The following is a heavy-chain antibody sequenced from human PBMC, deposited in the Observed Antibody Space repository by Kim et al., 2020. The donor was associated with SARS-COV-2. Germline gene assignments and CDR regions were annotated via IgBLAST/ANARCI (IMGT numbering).Heavy chain of an antibody. CDR2: ISHDGIYT. CDR3: AREGVYITTPGTVNHLYYAMDV. Sequence: GGSLRLSCVASGFTFDTFAMHWVRQAPGKVLDWVSIISHDGIYTYYADSVKGRFTISRDNSKNTLYLQIDSLRVEDTAVYYCAREGVYITTPGTVNHLYYAMDVWGQGTTVTVSS. CDR1: GFTFDTFA. J-gene: IGHJ6*02. D-gene: IGHD4-4*01. V-gene: IGHV3-30-3*01.